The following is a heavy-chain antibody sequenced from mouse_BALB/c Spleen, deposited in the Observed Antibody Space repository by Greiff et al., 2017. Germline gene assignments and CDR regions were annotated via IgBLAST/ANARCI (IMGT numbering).Heavy chain of an antibody. CDR1: GFTFTDYY. D-gene: IGHD1-1*01. V-gene: IGHV7-3*02. CDR3: ARDRGTTVVARGDFYY. CDR2: IRNKANGYTT. Sequence: EVKLVESGGGLVQPGGSLRLSCATSGFTFTDYYMSWVRQPPGKALEWLGFIRNKANGYTTEYSASVKGRFTISRDNSQSILYLQMNTLRAVDSATYYCARDRGTTVVARGDFYYRGQGTTLTVSS. J-gene: IGHJ2*01.